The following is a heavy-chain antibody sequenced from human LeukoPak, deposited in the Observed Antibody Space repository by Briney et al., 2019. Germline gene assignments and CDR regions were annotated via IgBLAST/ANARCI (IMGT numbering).Heavy chain of an antibody. V-gene: IGHV3-20*04. J-gene: IGHJ3*02. CDR1: GFTFDDYG. CDR2: INWNGGST. D-gene: IGHD3-9*01. Sequence: GGSLRLSCAASGFTFDDYGMSWVRQAPGKGLEWVSGINWNGGSTGYADSVKGRFTISRDNAKNSLYLQMNSLRAEDTALYYCARDSILRYFDWPAYAFDIWGQGTMVTVSS. CDR3: ARDSILRYFDWPAYAFDI.